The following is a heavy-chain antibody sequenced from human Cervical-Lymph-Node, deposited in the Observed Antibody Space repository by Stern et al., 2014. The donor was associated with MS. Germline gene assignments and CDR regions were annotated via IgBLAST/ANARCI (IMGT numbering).Heavy chain of an antibody. D-gene: IGHD1-26*01. Sequence: QVQLVQSGAEVKKPGSSVKVSCKASGDTFSSYAINWVRQVPGQGLEWMGGISPGFGTTNYAQKCHGRVTITADKATNTAFMELMTLRSEDTAVYYCARGGGLVGYFDYWGQGTLLSVSS. CDR2: ISPGFGTT. CDR3: ARGGGLVGYFDY. V-gene: IGHV1-69*06. CDR1: GDTFSSYA. J-gene: IGHJ4*02.